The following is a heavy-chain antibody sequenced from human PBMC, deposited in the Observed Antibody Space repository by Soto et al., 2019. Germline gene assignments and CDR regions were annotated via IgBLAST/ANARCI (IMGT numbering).Heavy chain of an antibody. CDR3: ARGDSSGYYGDDAFDI. CDR2: IIPILGIA. CDR1: GGTFSSYT. V-gene: IGHV1-69*02. D-gene: IGHD3-22*01. J-gene: IGHJ3*02. Sequence: QVQLVQSGAEVKKPGSSVKVSCKASGGTFSSYTISWVRQAPGQGLEWMGRIIPILGIANSAQKFQGRVTSTADKSMSTADMELSSLRSEGTAVYYCARGDSSGYYGDDAFDIWGQGTMVTVSS.